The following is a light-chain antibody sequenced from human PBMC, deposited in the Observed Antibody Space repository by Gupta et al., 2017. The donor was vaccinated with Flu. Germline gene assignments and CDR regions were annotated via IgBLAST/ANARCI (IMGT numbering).Light chain of an antibody. CDR3: QSYDSSLSGWV. CDR2: GNI. J-gene: IGLJ3*02. CDR1: SPNIGAGYD. Sequence: SVLTHPPSVSGAPRQRVTISCTGCSPNIGAGYDVHWYPQLPGTAPKLLILGNINRPSGVPDGCSASTSGTSASLAITCRHAEDEADYYCQSYDSSLSGWVFGGGTKLTVL. V-gene: IGLV1-40*01.